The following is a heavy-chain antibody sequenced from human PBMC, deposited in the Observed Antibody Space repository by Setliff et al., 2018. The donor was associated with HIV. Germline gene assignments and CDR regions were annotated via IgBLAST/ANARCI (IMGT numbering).Heavy chain of an antibody. CDR2: INVYNGDT. D-gene: IGHD1-26*01. CDR3: ARAPAHEHATGWYSSSNRFDP. J-gene: IGHJ5*02. CDR1: GYPFTNFG. V-gene: IGHV1-18*01. Sequence: ASVKVSCKASGYPFTNFGVSWVRQAPGQGLEWMAWINVYNGDTNFALKFQGRVTMTKDTSTGTAYMELSSLRSDDTAVYYCARAPAHEHATGWYSSSNRFDPWGQGTLVTVS.